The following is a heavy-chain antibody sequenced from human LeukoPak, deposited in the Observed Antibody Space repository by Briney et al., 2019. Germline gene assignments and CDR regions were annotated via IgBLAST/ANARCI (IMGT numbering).Heavy chain of an antibody. J-gene: IGHJ3*02. CDR2: ISGSGSPI. CDR1: GFTFRRYS. CDR3: ARDEANAFDI. V-gene: IGHV3-48*02. Sequence: GVSLRLSCAASGFTFRRYSMNWVRQAPGKGLEWVSYISGSGSPIYYADSVKGRFTISRDNAKNSLYLQMNSLRDEDTAIYYCARDEANAFDIWGQGTMVTVSS.